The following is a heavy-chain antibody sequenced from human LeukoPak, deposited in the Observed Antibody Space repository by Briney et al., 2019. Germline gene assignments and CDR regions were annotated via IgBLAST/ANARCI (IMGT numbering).Heavy chain of an antibody. J-gene: IGHJ4*02. CDR3: AKDFGDFRTDY. V-gene: IGHV4-39*01. CDR2: SDYSGYK. D-gene: IGHD4-17*01. CDR1: GGSVSRNGHY. Sequence: PSETLSLTCTVSGGSVSRNGHYWAWIRQPPGKGLEWIASSDYSGYKTYNPSLKSRVTVSVDTSKNQFFLKLTSVTDADTAVYYCAKDFGDFRTDYWGQGTLVTVSS.